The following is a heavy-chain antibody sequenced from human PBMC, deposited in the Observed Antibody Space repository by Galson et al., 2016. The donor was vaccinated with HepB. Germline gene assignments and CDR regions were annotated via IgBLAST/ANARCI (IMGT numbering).Heavy chain of an antibody. J-gene: IGHJ4*02. CDR1: GGSISSSNYY. D-gene: IGHD3-10*01. CDR2: IHYTETT. CDR3: ARQGSSFTLVKGVTL. V-gene: IGHV4-39*01. Sequence: ETLSLTCTVSGGSISSSNYYWGWIRQSPMKGLEWIASIHYTETTRYNPSLESRVTISVDTSKNQLSLNLSSVTAADTAIYYCARQGSSFTLVKGVTLWGQGTLVTVSS.